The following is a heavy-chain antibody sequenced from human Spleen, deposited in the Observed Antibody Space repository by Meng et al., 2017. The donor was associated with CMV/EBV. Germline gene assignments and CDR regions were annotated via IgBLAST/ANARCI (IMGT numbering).Heavy chain of an antibody. J-gene: IGHJ4*02. CDR1: GYTFTGYY. CDR3: AKASKQQMAPGH. Sequence: ASVKVSCKASGYTFTGYYMHWVRQAPGQGLEWMGWINPNSGGTNYAQKFQGRVTMTRDTSISTAYMELTELASDDTARYYCAKASKQQMAPGHWGQGTLVTVSS. CDR2: INPNSGGT. D-gene: IGHD5-24*01. V-gene: IGHV1-2*02.